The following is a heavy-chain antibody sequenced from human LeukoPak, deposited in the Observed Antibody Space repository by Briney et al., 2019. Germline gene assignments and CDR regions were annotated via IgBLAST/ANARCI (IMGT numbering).Heavy chain of an antibody. Sequence: SETLSLTCTVSGGSISSYYWGWIRQPPGKGLAWIGTINYSGSTYDNPSLKSRVTISVDTSKNQFSLRLSSVTAADTAVYYCARVGSGVNLYYFDYWGQGTLVTVSS. J-gene: IGHJ4*02. CDR2: INYSGST. CDR3: ARVGSGVNLYYFDY. V-gene: IGHV4-39*07. D-gene: IGHD4-23*01. CDR1: GGSISSYY.